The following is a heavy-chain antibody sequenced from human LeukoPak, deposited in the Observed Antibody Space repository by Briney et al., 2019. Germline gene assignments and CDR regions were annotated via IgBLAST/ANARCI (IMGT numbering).Heavy chain of an antibody. Sequence: GGSLRLSCAASGFTVSNNYMSWVRQAPGKGLEWVSVIYSGGSTYYADSVKGRFTISRDNSNNTLYLQMNSLRAEDTAVYYCAREPLWFGELPGDYWGQGTLVTVSS. CDR2: IYSGGST. V-gene: IGHV3-53*01. CDR3: AREPLWFGELPGDY. CDR1: GFTVSNNY. J-gene: IGHJ4*02. D-gene: IGHD3-10*01.